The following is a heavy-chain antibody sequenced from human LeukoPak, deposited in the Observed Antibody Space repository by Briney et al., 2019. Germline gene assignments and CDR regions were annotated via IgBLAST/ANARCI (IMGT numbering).Heavy chain of an antibody. CDR1: GFTFSSYA. V-gene: IGHV3-23*01. D-gene: IGHD6-13*01. CDR3: AKVGGFSSSWYRYYFDY. CDR2: ISGSGGST. J-gene: IGHJ4*02. Sequence: GGSLRLSCAASGFTFSSYAMSWVRQAPGKGLEWVSAISGSGGSTYYADSVKGRFIISRDNSKNTLYLQMNSLRAEDTAVYYCAKVGGFSSSWYRYYFDYWGQGTLVTVSS.